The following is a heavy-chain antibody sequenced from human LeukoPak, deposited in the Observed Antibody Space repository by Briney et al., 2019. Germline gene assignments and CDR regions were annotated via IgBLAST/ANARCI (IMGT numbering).Heavy chain of an antibody. D-gene: IGHD3-22*01. J-gene: IGHJ4*02. CDR3: ASGSYYYDSSGYSILPYFDY. Sequence: GGSLRHSCAASGFTFSDYYMSWIRQAPGKGLEWVSYISSSGSTIYYADSVKGRFTISRDNAKNSLYLQMNSLRAEDTAVYYCASGSYYYDSSGYSILPYFDYWGQGTVVTVSS. CDR1: GFTFSDYY. V-gene: IGHV3-11*01. CDR2: ISSSGSTI.